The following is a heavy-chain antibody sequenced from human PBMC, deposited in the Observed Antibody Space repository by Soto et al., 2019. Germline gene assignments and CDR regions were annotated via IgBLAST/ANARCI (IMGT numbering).Heavy chain of an antibody. D-gene: IGHD3-10*01. CDR1: GFTFSSYG. CDR3: ARELLYGSGSRNFHYYGMDV. Sequence: GGSLRLSCAASGFTFSSYGMHWVRQAPGKGLEWVAVIWFDGSKKYYVDSVKGRFTLSRDNSNNTLYLQMNSLRAEDTGVYYCARELLYGSGSRNFHYYGMDVWGQGTTVTVSS. CDR2: IWFDGSKK. V-gene: IGHV3-33*01. J-gene: IGHJ6*02.